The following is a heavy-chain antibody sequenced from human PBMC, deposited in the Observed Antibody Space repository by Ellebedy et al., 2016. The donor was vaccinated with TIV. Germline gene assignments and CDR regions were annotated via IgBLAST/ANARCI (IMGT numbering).Heavy chain of an antibody. V-gene: IGHV4-34*08. CDR1: GETLSAYY. CDR2: INHYGST. CDR3: ATYMVRGLTKFDH. J-gene: IGHJ4*02. D-gene: IGHD3-10*01. Sequence: SETLSLXXAVYGETLSAYYWTWIRQPSGKGLEWIGEINHYGSTNYNPSLKSRVSISVDASKNEFSLRLSSVTAADTAVYYCATYMVRGLTKFDHWGQGTLVTVSS.